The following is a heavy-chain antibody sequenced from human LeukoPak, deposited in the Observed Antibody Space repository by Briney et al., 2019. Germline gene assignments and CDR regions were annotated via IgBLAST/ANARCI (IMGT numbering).Heavy chain of an antibody. CDR1: GGSVSSYY. D-gene: IGHD1-26*01. CDR2: IHNSGRT. Sequence: SETLSLTCSVSGGSVSSYYWSWIRQSPGKGLEWIGYIHNSGRTNYNPSLKSRVTGFVDTSKNQVSLRLSSVTAADTAVYYCARLSGSPHPPFDYWGQGTLVTVSS. CDR3: ARLSGSPHPPFDY. V-gene: IGHV4-4*08. J-gene: IGHJ4*02.